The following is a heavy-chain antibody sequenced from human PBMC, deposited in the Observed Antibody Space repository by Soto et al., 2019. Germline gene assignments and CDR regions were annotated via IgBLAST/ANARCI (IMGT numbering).Heavy chain of an antibody. CDR2: IYTSGST. Sequence: SETLSLTCTVSGGSISSYYWSWIRQPAGKGLEWIGRIYTSGSTNYNPSLKSRVTMSVDTSKNQFSLKLSSVTAADTAVYYCARDGQGDPMVRGVMYYFDYWGQGTLVTVSS. CDR3: ARDGQGDPMVRGVMYYFDY. D-gene: IGHD3-10*01. J-gene: IGHJ4*02. V-gene: IGHV4-4*07. CDR1: GGSISSYY.